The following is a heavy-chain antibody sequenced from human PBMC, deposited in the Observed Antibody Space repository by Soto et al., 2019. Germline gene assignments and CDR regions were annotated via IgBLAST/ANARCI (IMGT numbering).Heavy chain of an antibody. CDR1: SGSISSSNW. CDR3: ARVVVGYCSGGSCRLFYFDY. V-gene: IGHV4-4*02. CDR2: IYHSGST. D-gene: IGHD2-15*01. Sequence: KTSETLSLTCAVSSGSISSSNWWSWVRQPPGKGLEWIGEIYHSGSTNYNPSLKSRVTISVDKSKNQFSLKLSSVTAADTAVYYCARVVVGYCSGGSCRLFYFDYWGQGTLVTVSS. J-gene: IGHJ4*02.